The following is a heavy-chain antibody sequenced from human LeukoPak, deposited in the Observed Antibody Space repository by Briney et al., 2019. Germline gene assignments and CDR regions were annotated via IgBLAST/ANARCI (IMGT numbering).Heavy chain of an antibody. Sequence: ASVKVSCKASGYTFTNYGISWVRQAPGQGLDWMGRISAYDGNRNYLQKFQGRVTMTTDTATSTAYMELRSLRSDDTAVYYCARDKVIASAGTPNWFDPWGQGTLVTVSS. CDR1: GYTFTNYG. J-gene: IGHJ5*02. D-gene: IGHD6-13*01. CDR2: ISAYDGNR. V-gene: IGHV1-18*01. CDR3: ARDKVIASAGTPNWFDP.